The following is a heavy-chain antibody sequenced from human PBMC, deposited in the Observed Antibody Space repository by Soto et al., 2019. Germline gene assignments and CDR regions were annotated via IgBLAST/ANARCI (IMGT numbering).Heavy chain of an antibody. V-gene: IGHV4-30-2*01. CDR3: ARTGDGDAFDI. CDR1: GVSISRGGFA. J-gene: IGHJ3*02. Sequence: ASETLSLTCIVSGVSISRGGFAWSWIRQPPGEGLEWIGYIYHGGSTYYNPSLKNRVTISVDLSKNQFSLNLGSVTAADTAVYYCARTGDGDAFDIWGQGTLVTVSS. CDR2: IYHGGST.